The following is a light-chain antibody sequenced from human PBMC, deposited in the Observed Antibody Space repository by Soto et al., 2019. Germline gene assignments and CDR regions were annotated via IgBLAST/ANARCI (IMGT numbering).Light chain of an antibody. CDR2: AAS. CDR1: QDISNY. J-gene: IGKJ4*01. V-gene: IGKV1-16*02. CDR3: QHYHSYPLT. Sequence: DIQMTQSPSSLSASVGDTVTITCRASQDISNYVAWFQQRPGQAPKSLIYAASSLQSGVTSKFSCSGSGTHFTLTINSLQPEDFATYYCQHYHSYPLTFGGGTKVEIK.